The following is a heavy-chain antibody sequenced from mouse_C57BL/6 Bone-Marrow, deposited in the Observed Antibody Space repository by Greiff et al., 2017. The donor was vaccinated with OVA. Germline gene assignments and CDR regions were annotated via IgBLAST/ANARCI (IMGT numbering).Heavy chain of an antibody. J-gene: IGHJ1*01. CDR2: ISYSGST. CDR3: AGRPAGKWYFDV. V-gene: IGHV3-8*01. CDR1: GYSITSDY. D-gene: IGHD4-1*01. Sequence: EVQLRESGPGLAKPSQTLSLTCSVTGYSITSDYWNWIRKFPGNKLEYMGYISYSGSTYYNPSLKSRISITRETSKNQYYLQLNSMTTEDTATYYCAGRPAGKWYFDVWGSGTTVTVSS.